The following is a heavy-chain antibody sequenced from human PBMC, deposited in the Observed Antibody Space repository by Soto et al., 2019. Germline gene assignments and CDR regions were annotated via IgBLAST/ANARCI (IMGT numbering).Heavy chain of an antibody. V-gene: IGHV4-61*03. CDR3: ARKSDSGSYYFDY. D-gene: IGHD3-10*01. J-gene: IGHJ4*02. CDR2: IYNSGST. CDR1: GGSVSSGSYY. Sequence: SETLSLTCTVSGGSVSSGSYYWSLILQPPGKGLEWIGYIYNSGSTNYNPSPKSRVTISVDTSNHNFSLRTSSVTAADAAVYDCARKSDSGSYYFDYWGRGTLVPVS.